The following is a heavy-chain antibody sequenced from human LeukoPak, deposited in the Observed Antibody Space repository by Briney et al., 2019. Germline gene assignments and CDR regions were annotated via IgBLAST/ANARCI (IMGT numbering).Heavy chain of an antibody. V-gene: IGHV4-34*01. D-gene: IGHD2-2*01. CDR3: AKMSQIKDIVVVPADPLDGMDV. Sequence: PSETLSLTCAVYGGSFSGYYWSWIRQPPGKGLEWIGEINHSGSTNYNPSLKSRVTISVDTSKNQFSLKLSSVTAADTAVYYCAKMSQIKDIVVVPADPLDGMDVWGHGTTVTVSS. CDR2: INHSGST. J-gene: IGHJ6*02. CDR1: GGSFSGYY.